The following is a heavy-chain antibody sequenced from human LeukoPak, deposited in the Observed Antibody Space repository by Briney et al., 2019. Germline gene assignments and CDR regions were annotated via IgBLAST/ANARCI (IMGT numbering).Heavy chain of an antibody. Sequence: SETLSLTCAVYGGSFSGYYWTWIRQPPGKGLEWIGEINHSGSTNYNPSLKSRVTISVDTSKNQFSLKLSSVTAADTAVYYCARDSGTTGEVKFDPWGQGTLVTVSS. CDR2: INHSGST. CDR1: GGSFSGYY. CDR3: ARDSGTTGEVKFDP. D-gene: IGHD3-10*01. J-gene: IGHJ5*02. V-gene: IGHV4-34*01.